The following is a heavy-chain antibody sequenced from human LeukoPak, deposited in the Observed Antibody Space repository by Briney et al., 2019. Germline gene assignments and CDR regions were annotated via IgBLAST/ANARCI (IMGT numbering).Heavy chain of an antibody. J-gene: IGHJ6*03. CDR3: AKARTWFQSEYYYYMDV. V-gene: IGHV3-23*01. D-gene: IGHD3-10*01. Sequence: GGSLRLSCAASGFTFSSYAMSWVRQAPGKGLEWVSAISGSGGSTYYADSVKGRFTISRDNSKNTLYLQMNSLRAEDTAVYYCAKARTWFQSEYYYYMDVWGKGTTVTVSS. CDR1: GFTFSSYA. CDR2: ISGSGGST.